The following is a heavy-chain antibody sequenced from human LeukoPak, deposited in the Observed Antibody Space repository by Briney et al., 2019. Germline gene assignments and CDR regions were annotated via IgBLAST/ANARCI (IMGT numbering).Heavy chain of an antibody. J-gene: IGHJ4*02. CDR3: ARDRTTIFGVVLDY. Sequence: GSLRLSCAASGFLFSSYEMNWVRQAPGKGLEWVSSISGSGGSTYYADSVKGRFTISRDNAKKSLYLQINSLRAEDTAVYYCARDRTTIFGVVLDYWGQGTLVTVSS. V-gene: IGHV3-48*03. CDR1: GFLFSSYE. CDR2: ISGSGGST. D-gene: IGHD3-3*01.